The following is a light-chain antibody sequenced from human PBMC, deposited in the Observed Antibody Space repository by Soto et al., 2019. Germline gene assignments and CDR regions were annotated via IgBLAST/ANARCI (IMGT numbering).Light chain of an antibody. CDR1: SSNIGDNP. CDR2: YDD. J-gene: IGLJ2*01. Sequence: QPVLTQSPSVSEAPRQRVTITCSGSSSNIGDNPVNWYQQLPGKAPKLLIYYDDLLSSGVSDRFSGSKSGTSASLAISGLQSEDDGDYYCASWDDSLDGVVFGGGTKLTVL. V-gene: IGLV1-36*01. CDR3: ASWDDSLDGVV.